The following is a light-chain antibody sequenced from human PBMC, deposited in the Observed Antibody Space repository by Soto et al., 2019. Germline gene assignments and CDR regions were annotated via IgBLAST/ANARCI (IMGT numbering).Light chain of an antibody. J-gene: IGKJ1*01. Sequence: DIEITHSPSSLSSSVLDIFTITCLASQSISSYLNWYQQKPGKAPKLLIYAASSLQSGVPSRFSGSGSGTDFTLTISSLQPDDFATYYCHQSYSTPTFGHGTKVDIK. V-gene: IGKV1-39*01. CDR2: AAS. CDR1: QSISSY. CDR3: HQSYSTPT.